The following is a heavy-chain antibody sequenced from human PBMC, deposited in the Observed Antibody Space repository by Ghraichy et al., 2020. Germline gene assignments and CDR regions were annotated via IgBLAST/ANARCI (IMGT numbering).Heavy chain of an antibody. Sequence: GGSLRLSCAASGFSFSGWWMTWIRHSPGKGLEWVAHISGDGTENQHVDAVKGRFTISRDNAKNSLYLQLNNLRAEDSAVYYCTTLNWNSPDHWGQGTLVTVSS. CDR1: GFSFSGWW. CDR3: TTLNWNSPDH. CDR2: ISGDGTEN. D-gene: IGHD1-7*01. J-gene: IGHJ4*02. V-gene: IGHV3-7*03.